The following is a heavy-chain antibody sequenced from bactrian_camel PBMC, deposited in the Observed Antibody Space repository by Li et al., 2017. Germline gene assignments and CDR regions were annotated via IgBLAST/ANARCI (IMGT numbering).Heavy chain of an antibody. D-gene: IGHD2*01. CDR3: AADSRACWWLRRYEDEYRY. CDR1: GFSYSPY. J-gene: IGHJ4*01. CDR2: INSDGSK. V-gene: IGHV3S55*01. Sequence: HVQLVESGGASVQTGGSLTLSCVASGFSYSPYMAWFRQAPGKEREGVARINSDGSKAFADSVKGRFTISKDNAKNTLYLQMNSLKVEDTAMYYCAADSRACWWLRRYEDEYRYWGQGTQVTVS.